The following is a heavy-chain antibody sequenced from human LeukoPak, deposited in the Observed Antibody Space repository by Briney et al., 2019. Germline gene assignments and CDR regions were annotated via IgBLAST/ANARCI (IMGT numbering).Heavy chain of an antibody. CDR3: AKRGVVIRVILVGFHKEAYYFDS. D-gene: IGHD3-22*01. CDR1: GITLTNYA. V-gene: IGHV3-23*01. J-gene: IGHJ4*02. CDR2: ISGSGGGT. Sequence: GGSLRLSCEVSGITLTNYAMSWVRQAPGKGLEWVAGISGSGGGTNYADSVKGRFTISRDNSKNTLYLQMNNLRVDDTAVYFCAKRGVVIRVILVGFHKEAYYFDSWGQGALVTVSS.